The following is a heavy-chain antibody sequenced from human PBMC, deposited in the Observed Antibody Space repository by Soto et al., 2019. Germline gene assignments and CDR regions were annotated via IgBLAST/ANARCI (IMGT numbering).Heavy chain of an antibody. CDR2: ISGSGGST. V-gene: IGHV3-23*01. J-gene: IGHJ4*02. D-gene: IGHD6-13*01. CDR3: AKGISSSWTPFDY. CDR1: GFTFSSYA. Sequence: EVQLLESGGGLVQPGGSLRLSCAASGFTFSSYAMSWVRQAPGKGLEWVSAISGSGGSTYYADSVKGRFTISRDNSKTPLYLQMNSLRAEDTAVYYCAKGISSSWTPFDYWGQGTLVTVSS.